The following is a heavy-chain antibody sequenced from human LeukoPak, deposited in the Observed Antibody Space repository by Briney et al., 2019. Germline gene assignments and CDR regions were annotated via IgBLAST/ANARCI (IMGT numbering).Heavy chain of an antibody. J-gene: IGHJ4*02. CDR3: ARSVYYFDS. D-gene: IGHD5/OR15-5a*01. Sequence: GGSLRLSCVASGFTFGKYWMSWIRQAPGKGLEWVSYISSSSSYTNYADSVKGRFTISRDNAKNSLYLQMNSLRAEDTAVYYCARSVYYFDSWGQGTLVTVSS. CDR1: GFTFGKYW. V-gene: IGHV3-11*06. CDR2: ISSSSSYT.